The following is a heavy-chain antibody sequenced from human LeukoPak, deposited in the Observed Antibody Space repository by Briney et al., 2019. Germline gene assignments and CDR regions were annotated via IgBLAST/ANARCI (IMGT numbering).Heavy chain of an antibody. CDR1: GFTFSSYW. J-gene: IGHJ6*02. V-gene: IGHV3-74*01. D-gene: IGHD6-6*01. CDR2: INSDGSST. Sequence: GGSLRLSCAASGFTFSSYWMHWVRQAPGKGLVWVSRINSDGSSTRYADSVKGRFTISRDNAKNTLYLQMNSLRAEDTAVCYCARFEYSSSSGESSYYYYYGMDVWGQGTTVTVSS. CDR3: ARFEYSSSSGESSYYYYYGMDV.